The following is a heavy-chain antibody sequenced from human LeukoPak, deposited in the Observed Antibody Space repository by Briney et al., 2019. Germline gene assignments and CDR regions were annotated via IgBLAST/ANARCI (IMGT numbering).Heavy chain of an antibody. Sequence: GGSLTLSCAASGFTFSSYSMSWVRQPPGKGLEWVSSISSSSSYICYANSETGQLTISRDNAKNSRYLQVNSLRAEGTAVYDCARTFRTGQEYYYNNSGYFDYWGQRTLVTVSA. CDR1: GFTFSSYS. J-gene: IGHJ4*02. CDR2: ISSSSSYI. V-gene: IGHV3-21*01. CDR3: ARTFRTGQEYYYNNSGYFDY. D-gene: IGHD3-22*01.